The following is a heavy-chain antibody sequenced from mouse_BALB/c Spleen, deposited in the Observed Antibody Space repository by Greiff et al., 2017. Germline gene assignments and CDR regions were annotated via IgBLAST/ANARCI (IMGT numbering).Heavy chain of an antibody. CDR2: INPGSGGT. Sequence: QVQLQQSGAELVRPGTSVKVSCKASGYAFTNYLIEWVKQRPGQGLEWIGVINPGSGGTNYNEKFKGKATLTADKSSSTAYMQLSSLTSDDSAVYFCAKDYGYLYAMDYWGQGTSVTVSS. V-gene: IGHV1-54*03. CDR3: AKDYGYLYAMDY. CDR1: GYAFTNYL. D-gene: IGHD1-2*01. J-gene: IGHJ4*01.